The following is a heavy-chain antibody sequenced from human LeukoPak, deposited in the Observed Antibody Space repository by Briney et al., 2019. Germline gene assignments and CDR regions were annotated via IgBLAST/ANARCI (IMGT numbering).Heavy chain of an antibody. CDR3: ARELSGSEFYDAFDI. V-gene: IGHV3-21*01. Sequence: PGGSLRLSCAASGFTFSSYSMNWVRQAPGKGLEWVSSISSSSSYIYYADSVKGRFTISRDNAKNSLYLQMNSLRAKDTAVYYCARELSGSEFYDAFDIWGQGTMVTVSS. D-gene: IGHD3-10*01. CDR2: ISSSSSYI. CDR1: GFTFSSYS. J-gene: IGHJ3*02.